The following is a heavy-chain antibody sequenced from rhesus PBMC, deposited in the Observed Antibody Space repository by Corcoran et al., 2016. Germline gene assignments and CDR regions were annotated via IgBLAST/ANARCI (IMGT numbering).Heavy chain of an antibody. V-gene: IGHV4-127*01. CDR2: IYGISGTT. Sequence: QLQLQESGPGVVKPSETLSLTCAVSGFSISSGYDWSWIRQPPGKGLEWIGYIYGISGTTNYTPSLKTRVTISKDPSTTQFSLTLSSVTAADTAVYYCARSPPAQYYFDYWGQGVLVTVSS. CDR3: ARSPPAQYYFDY. CDR1: GFSISSGYD. J-gene: IGHJ4*01.